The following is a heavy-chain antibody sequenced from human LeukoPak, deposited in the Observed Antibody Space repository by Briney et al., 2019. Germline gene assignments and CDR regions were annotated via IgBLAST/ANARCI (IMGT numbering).Heavy chain of an antibody. V-gene: IGHV3-30*02. CDR1: GFTFSSYG. J-gene: IGHJ4*02. CDR3: ANGRSSGSYFGYFDY. Sequence: GGSLRLSCAASGFTFSSYGMHWVRQAPGKGLEWVAFIRYDGSNKYYADSVKDRFTISRDNSKNTLYLQMNSLRAGDTAVYYCANGRSSGSYFGYFDYWGQGTLVTVSS. CDR2: IRYDGSNK. D-gene: IGHD3-10*01.